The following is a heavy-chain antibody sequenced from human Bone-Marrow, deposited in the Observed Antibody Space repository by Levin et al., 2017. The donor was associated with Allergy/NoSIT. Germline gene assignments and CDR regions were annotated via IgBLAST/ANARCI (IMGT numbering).Heavy chain of an antibody. J-gene: IGHJ4*02. Sequence: SETLSLTCTVSGVSITRSDYKWGWIRQPPGKALEWIGSIHYSGSTYYNPSLNSRGAMSVDTSRSQFSLELRSLTAADTDVYYRGREPYGDPRVFEYWGQGTLVTVSS. CDR1: GVSITRSDYK. D-gene: IGHD4-17*01. V-gene: IGHV4-39*01. CDR3: GREPYGDPRVFEY. CDR2: IHYSGST.